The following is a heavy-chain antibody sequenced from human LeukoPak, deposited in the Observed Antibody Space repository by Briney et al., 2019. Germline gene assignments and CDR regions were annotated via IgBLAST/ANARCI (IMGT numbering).Heavy chain of an antibody. CDR2: IYSGGST. J-gene: IGHJ6*03. CDR3: ARGITIQGYYDDYFYMDV. Sequence: PGGSLRLSCAASGFTVSSNYMSWVRQAPGKGLEWVSVIYSGGSTYYADSVKGRFTISRDNSRNTVYLQMNSLRAGDTAMYYCARGITIQGYYDDYFYMDVWGKGTTVTISS. V-gene: IGHV3-66*01. CDR1: GFTVSSNY. D-gene: IGHD1-1*01.